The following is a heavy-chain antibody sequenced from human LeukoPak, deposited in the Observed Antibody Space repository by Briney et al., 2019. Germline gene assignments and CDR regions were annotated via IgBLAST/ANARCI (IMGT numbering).Heavy chain of an antibody. CDR1: GFTFSSYA. CDR2: ISGSGGST. CDR3: AKDLRRYCSSTSCYC. J-gene: IGHJ4*02. D-gene: IGHD2-2*01. Sequence: PGGSLRLSCAASGFTFSSYAMSWVRQAPGKGLEWVSAISGSGGSTYYADSVKGQFTISRDNSKNTLYLQMNSLRAEDTAVYYCAKDLRRYCSSTSCYCWGQGTLVTVSS. V-gene: IGHV3-23*01.